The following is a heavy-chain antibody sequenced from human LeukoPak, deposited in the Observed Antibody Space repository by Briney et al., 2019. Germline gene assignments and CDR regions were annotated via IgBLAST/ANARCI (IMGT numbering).Heavy chain of an antibody. Sequence: GGSLRLSCAASGSTVSSNYMSWVRQAPGKGLEWVSVIYSGGSTYYADSVKGRFTISRDNSKNTLYLQMNSLRAEDTAVYYCARGLSAAASRNYFDYWGQGTLVTVSS. CDR2: IYSGGST. V-gene: IGHV3-53*01. CDR1: GSTVSSNY. CDR3: ARGLSAAASRNYFDY. D-gene: IGHD6-13*01. J-gene: IGHJ4*02.